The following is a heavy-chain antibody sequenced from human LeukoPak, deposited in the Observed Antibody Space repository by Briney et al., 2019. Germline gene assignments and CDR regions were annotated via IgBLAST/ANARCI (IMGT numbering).Heavy chain of an antibody. CDR2: MNPNSGNT. CDR1: GYTFTSYD. D-gene: IGHD3-22*01. V-gene: IGHV1-8*01. Sequence: GASVKASCKASGYTFTSYDINWVRQATGQGLEWMGWMNPNSGNTGYAQKFQGRVTITRNTSISTAYMELSSLRSEDTAVYYCARRLNYYDEDDAFDIWGQGTMVTVSS. J-gene: IGHJ3*02. CDR3: ARRLNYYDEDDAFDI.